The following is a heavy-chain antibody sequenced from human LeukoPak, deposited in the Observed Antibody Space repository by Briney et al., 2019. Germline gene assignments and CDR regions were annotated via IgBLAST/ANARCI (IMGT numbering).Heavy chain of an antibody. CDR2: ISGSGGST. CDR1: GFTFSSYA. Sequence: GGSLRLSCAASGFTFSSYAMSWVRQAPGKGLEWASAISGSGGSTYYADSVKGHFTIYRDNSKNTLYLQMNILRAEDTAVYYCAKDEPDYYDSSGYRHYYNGMDVWGQGTTVTVSS. CDR3: AKDEPDYYDSSGYRHYYNGMDV. D-gene: IGHD3-22*01. V-gene: IGHV3-23*01. J-gene: IGHJ6*02.